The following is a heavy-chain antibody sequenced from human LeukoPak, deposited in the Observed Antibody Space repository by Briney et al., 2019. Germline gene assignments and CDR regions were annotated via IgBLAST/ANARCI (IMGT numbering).Heavy chain of an antibody. CDR3: ARVAVDTAIVPAGFFDY. D-gene: IGHD5-18*01. CDR1: GFTFSSYS. CDR2: ISSSSSYI. J-gene: IGHJ4*02. V-gene: IGHV3-21*01. Sequence: GGSLRLSCAASGFTFSSYSMNWVRQAPGKGLEWVSSISSSSSYIYYADSVKGRFTISRDNAKNSLYLQMNSLRAEDTAVYYCARVAVDTAIVPAGFFDYWGQGTLVTVSS.